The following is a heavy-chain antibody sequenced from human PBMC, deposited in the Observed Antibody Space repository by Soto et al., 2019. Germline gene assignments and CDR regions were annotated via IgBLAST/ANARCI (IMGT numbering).Heavy chain of an antibody. CDR2: IIPIFGTA. CDR3: ARSIVPVTTVGHNPGYY. D-gene: IGHD4-17*01. V-gene: IGHV1-69*13. Sequence: GASVKVSCKASGGTFSSYAISWVRQAPGQGLEWMGGIIPIFGTANYAQKFQGRVTITADESTSTAYMELSSLRSEDTAVYYCARSIVPVTTVGHNPGYYWRQGPLVPVSS. J-gene: IGHJ4*02. CDR1: GGTFSSYA.